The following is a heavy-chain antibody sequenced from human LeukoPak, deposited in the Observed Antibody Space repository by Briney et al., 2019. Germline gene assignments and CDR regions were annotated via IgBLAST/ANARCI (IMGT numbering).Heavy chain of an antibody. CDR2: ISGSGGST. Sequence: GGSLRLSCAASGFTFSSYAMGWVRQAPGKGLEWVSGISGSGGSTHYADSVKGRFTISRDNSKNTLYLQMNSLRAEDTAVNYCAKHVGYGSGSYADWGQGTLVTVSS. CDR3: AKHVGYGSGSYAD. J-gene: IGHJ4*02. CDR1: GFTFSSYA. V-gene: IGHV3-23*01. D-gene: IGHD3-10*01.